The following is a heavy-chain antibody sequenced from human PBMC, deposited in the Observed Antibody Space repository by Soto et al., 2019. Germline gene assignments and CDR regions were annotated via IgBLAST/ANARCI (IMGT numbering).Heavy chain of an antibody. CDR2: IIPIPGTA. CDR1: GGTFGSYA. D-gene: IGHD2-2*01. CDR3: ARSQGSSTSLEIYYYYYYYMDV. Sequence: GASVKLSCKASGGTFGSYAISWVRQAPGQGLEWMGGIIPIPGTANYAQKFQGRVTIAADESTSTAYMELSSLRSEDTAVYYCARSQGSSTSLEIYYYYYYYMDVWGEGTTVTVSS. V-gene: IGHV1-69*13. J-gene: IGHJ6*03.